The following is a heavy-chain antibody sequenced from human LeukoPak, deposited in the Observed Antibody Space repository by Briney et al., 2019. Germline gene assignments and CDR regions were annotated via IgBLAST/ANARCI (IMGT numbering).Heavy chain of an antibody. D-gene: IGHD3-3*01. Sequence: GGSLRLSCAASGFTVSSNYMSWVRQAPGKGLEWVSVTYSSGSTYYADSVKGRFTISRDNSKNTLDLQMNSLRAEDTAVYYCARDTTFLEWTYDYWGQGTLVTVSS. CDR1: GFTVSSNY. J-gene: IGHJ4*02. CDR2: TYSSGST. CDR3: ARDTTFLEWTYDY. V-gene: IGHV3-53*01.